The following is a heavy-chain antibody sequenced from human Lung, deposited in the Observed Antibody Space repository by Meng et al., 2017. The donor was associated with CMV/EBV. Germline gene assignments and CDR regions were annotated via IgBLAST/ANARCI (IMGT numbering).Heavy chain of an antibody. CDR1: GFSFGIYG. CDR2: IHHARGYK. V-gene: IGHV3-30*02. CDR3: AKVSAGNCATASCPPDS. Sequence: GGSLRLXXAASGFSFGIYGMDWVRQAPGKGLEWVAYIHHARGYKQYADSVMGRFTISRDNSKNTLSLQMNSLRGEDTALYFCAKVSAGNCATASCPPDSWGQGTXVTVSS. D-gene: IGHD2-2*01. J-gene: IGHJ5*01.